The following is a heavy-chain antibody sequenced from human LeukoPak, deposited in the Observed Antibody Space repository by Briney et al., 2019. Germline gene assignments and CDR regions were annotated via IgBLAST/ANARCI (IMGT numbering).Heavy chain of an antibody. CDR3: ARAGRGCYDFWSGYYRFDY. D-gene: IGHD3-3*01. V-gene: IGHV1-18*01. CDR1: GYTFTSYG. Sequence: ASVKVSCKASGYTFTSYGISWVRQAPGQGLEWMGWISAYNGNTNYAQKLQGRVTMTTDTSTSTAYMELRSLRSDDTAVYYCARAGRGCYDFWSGYYRFDYWGQGTLVTVSS. J-gene: IGHJ4*02. CDR2: ISAYNGNT.